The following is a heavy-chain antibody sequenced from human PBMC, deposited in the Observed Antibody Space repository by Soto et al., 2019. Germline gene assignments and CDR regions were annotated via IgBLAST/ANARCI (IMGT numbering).Heavy chain of an antibody. CDR1: GYSFTSYW. CDR3: ARHVGDSSSWYYYYYGMDV. V-gene: IGHV5-51*01. J-gene: IGHJ6*02. D-gene: IGHD6-13*01. Sequence: GESLKISCKGSGYSFTSYWIGWVRQMPGKGLEWMGIIYPGDSDTRYSPSFQGQVTISADKSISTAYLQWSSLKASDTAMYYCARHVGDSSSWYYYYYGMDVWGQGTTVTVSS. CDR2: IYPGDSDT.